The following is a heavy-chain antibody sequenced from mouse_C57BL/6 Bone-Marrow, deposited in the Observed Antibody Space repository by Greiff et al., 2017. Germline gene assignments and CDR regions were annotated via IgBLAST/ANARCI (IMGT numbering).Heavy chain of an antibody. Sequence: QVQLQQPGPELVKPGASVKMSCKASGYAFTSYWITWVKQRPGQGLEWIGDIYPTSGGTNYNEEFKSKAILTVDTSSNTAYMQLSSLTSEDSAVFYCARSGPLVRSFDYWGQGTTLTVSS. V-gene: IGHV1-55*01. CDR1: GYAFTSYW. CDR2: IYPTSGGT. J-gene: IGHJ2*01. CDR3: ARSGPLVRSFDY. D-gene: IGHD2-14*01.